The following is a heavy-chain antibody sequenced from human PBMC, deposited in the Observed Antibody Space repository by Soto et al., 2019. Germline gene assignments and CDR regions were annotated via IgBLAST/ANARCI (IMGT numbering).Heavy chain of an antibody. V-gene: IGHV3-11*01. CDR3: ARDLRAVGMASRFDP. D-gene: IGHD6-13*01. CDR1: GFTFGDYY. J-gene: IGHJ5*02. CDR2: IGNRGTGI. Sequence: PGGPLRLSCAASGFTFGDYYMTWIRQAPGKGLEWVSFIGNRGTGIYYADSVKGRFTIFRDNAKNSLYLQMNSLRAEDTAMYYCARDLRAVGMASRFDPWGQGTLVTVSS.